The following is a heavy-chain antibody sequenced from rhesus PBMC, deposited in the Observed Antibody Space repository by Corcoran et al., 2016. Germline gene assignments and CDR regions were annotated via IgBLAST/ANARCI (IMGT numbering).Heavy chain of an antibody. CDR2: IGGSCGTT. Sequence: QVQLQESGPGLVTPSETLSLTCSVSGGSLSGYYCTWIRQPPGKGREWIGYIGGSCGTTYYNPSLKSRVTISTDTSKNQFSLKLTSVTAADTSMYYCARKTSWNTVSWGQGVLVIVSS. J-gene: IGHJ4*01. CDR1: GGSLSGYY. V-gene: IGHV4-165*02. CDR3: ARKTSWNTVS. D-gene: IGHD1-20*01.